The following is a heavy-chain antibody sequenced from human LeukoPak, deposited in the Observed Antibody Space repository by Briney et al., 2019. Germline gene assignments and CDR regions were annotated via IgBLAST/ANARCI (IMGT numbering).Heavy chain of an antibody. V-gene: IGHV4-61*05. CDR2: IYYSGST. J-gene: IGHJ5*02. CDR3: ARSSGSYYWFDP. CDR1: GGSIRSSYYY. Sequence: SETLSLTCTVSGGSIRSSYYYWGWIRQPPGKGLEWIGYIYYSGSTNYNPSLKSRVTISVDTSKNQFSLKLSSVTAADTAVYYCARSSGSYYWFDPWGQGTLVTVSS. D-gene: IGHD3-10*01.